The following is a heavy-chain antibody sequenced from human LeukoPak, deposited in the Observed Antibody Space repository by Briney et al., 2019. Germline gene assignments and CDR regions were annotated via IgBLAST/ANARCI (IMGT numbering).Heavy chain of an antibody. Sequence: PSETLSLTCTVSDDSMSSSSYYWGWIRQPPGKGLEWIGSIYYSVSTYYNPSLKSRVTISVDTSKNEFSLKLNSVTAADTAVYYCVRYSSGWRYFDYWGQGTLVTVSS. D-gene: IGHD6-19*01. V-gene: IGHV4-39*01. CDR2: IYYSVST. CDR3: VRYSSGWRYFDY. J-gene: IGHJ4*02. CDR1: DDSMSSSSYY.